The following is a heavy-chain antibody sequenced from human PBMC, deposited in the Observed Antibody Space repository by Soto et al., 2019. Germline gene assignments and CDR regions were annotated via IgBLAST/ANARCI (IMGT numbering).Heavy chain of an antibody. D-gene: IGHD2-21*01. CDR2: IHYSGST. J-gene: IGHJ4*02. CDR3: TRGGDPYKTGH. V-gene: IGHV4-61*01. Sequence: QVQLQESGPGLVKPSETLSLTCTVPGGSVNIGTYYRSWIRQPPGKGLEWIGFIHYSGSTNYNPSLKGPVTMSVDTSKKQFSLKLTSVNTADTAIYYCTRGGDPYKTGHWGQGTLVTVSS. CDR1: GGSVNIGTYY.